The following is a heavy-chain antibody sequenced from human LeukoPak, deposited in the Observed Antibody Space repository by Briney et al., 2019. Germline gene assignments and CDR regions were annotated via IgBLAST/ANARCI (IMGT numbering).Heavy chain of an antibody. CDR2: ISGSGGST. V-gene: IGHV3-23*01. D-gene: IGHD3-22*01. CDR1: GFTFSSYA. Sequence: PGGSLRLSCAASGFTFSSYAMSWVRQAPGKGLEWVSAISGSGGSTYYADSVKGRFTISRDNSKNTLYLQMNSLRAEDTALYYCAGYLLYDSSGYYYELGKGFAYWGQGTLVTVSS. J-gene: IGHJ4*02. CDR3: AGYLLYDSSGYYYELGKGFAY.